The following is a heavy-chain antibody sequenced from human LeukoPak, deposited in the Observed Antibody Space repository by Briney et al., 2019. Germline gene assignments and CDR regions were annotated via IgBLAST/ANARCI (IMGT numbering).Heavy chain of an antibody. Sequence: ASVKVSCKASRGTFSSYGISWVRQAPGQGLEWMGRIIPILGIANYAQKFQGRVTITADKSTSTAYMELSSLRSEDTAVYYCARNSGYDPYFDYWGQGTLVTVSS. CDR2: IIPILGIA. J-gene: IGHJ4*02. CDR3: ARNSGYDPYFDY. D-gene: IGHD5-12*01. V-gene: IGHV1-69*04. CDR1: RGTFSSYG.